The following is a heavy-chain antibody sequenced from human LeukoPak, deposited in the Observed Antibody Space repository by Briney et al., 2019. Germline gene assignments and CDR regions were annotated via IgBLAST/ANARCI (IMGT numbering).Heavy chain of an antibody. CDR3: ARGSYSSGWDFDY. D-gene: IGHD6-19*01. V-gene: IGHV1-8*01. CDR1: GYTFTSYD. J-gene: IGHJ4*02. Sequence: ASVKVPCKASGYTFTSYDINWVRQATGQGLEWMGWMNPNSGNTGYAQKFQGRVTMTRNTSISTAYMELSSLRSEDTAVYYCARGSYSSGWDFDYWGQGTLVTVSS. CDR2: MNPNSGNT.